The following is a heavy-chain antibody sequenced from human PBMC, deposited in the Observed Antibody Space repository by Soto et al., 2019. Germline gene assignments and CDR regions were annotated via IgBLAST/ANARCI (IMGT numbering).Heavy chain of an antibody. V-gene: IGHV1-46*01. CDR1: GYTFTSYY. J-gene: IGHJ6*02. CDR3: ARDEEYSSSSGYYYYGMDV. Sequence: QVQLVQSGAEVKKPGASVKVSCKASGYTFTSYYMHWVRQAPGQGLEWMGIINPSGGSTSYAQKFQGRVTMTRDTSTSTVNMELSSLRSEDTAVYYCARDEEYSSSSGYYYYGMDVWGQGTTVTVSS. D-gene: IGHD6-6*01. CDR2: INPSGGST.